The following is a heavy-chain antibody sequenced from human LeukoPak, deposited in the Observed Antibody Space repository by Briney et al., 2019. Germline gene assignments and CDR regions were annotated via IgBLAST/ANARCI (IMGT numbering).Heavy chain of an antibody. CDR2: INNDGSTT. CDR3: ARERGYQFDP. Sequence: GGALRLSCAASRFTFTSYLMHCVRQAPAKGLVWVSRINNDGSTTSYADSVKGRFTISRDNAKNTLYLQMNSLTAEDTAVYYCARERGYQFDPWGQGTLVTVSS. V-gene: IGHV3-74*01. CDR1: RFTFTSYL. D-gene: IGHD5-18*01. J-gene: IGHJ5*02.